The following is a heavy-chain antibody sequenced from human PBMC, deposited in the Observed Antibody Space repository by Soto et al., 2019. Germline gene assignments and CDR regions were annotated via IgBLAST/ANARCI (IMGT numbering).Heavy chain of an antibody. CDR3: ARAPSEMVRGVILWFDP. Sequence: GASVKVSCKASGYTFTGYYMHWVRQAPGQGLEWMGWINPNSGGTNYAQKFQGWVTMTRDTSISTAYMELSRLRSDDTAVYYCARAPSEMVRGVILWFDPWGQGTLVTVSS. D-gene: IGHD3-10*01. CDR2: INPNSGGT. V-gene: IGHV1-2*04. J-gene: IGHJ5*02. CDR1: GYTFTGYY.